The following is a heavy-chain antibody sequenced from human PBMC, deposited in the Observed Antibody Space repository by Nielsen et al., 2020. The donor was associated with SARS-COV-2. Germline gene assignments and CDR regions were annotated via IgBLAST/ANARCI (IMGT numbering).Heavy chain of an antibody. CDR2: ISHDGNTL. CDR1: GFTFSTFA. V-gene: IGHV3-30*04. Sequence: GGSLRLSCAASGFTFSTFAMHWVRQAPGKGLEWVAIISHDGNTLYNVGSVKGRFTISRDNSKDTLYLQMNSLRLEDTAVYYSAKEGPDSSSSYFDYWGQGTLVTVSS. CDR3: AKEGPDSSSSYFDY. J-gene: IGHJ4*02. D-gene: IGHD6-6*01.